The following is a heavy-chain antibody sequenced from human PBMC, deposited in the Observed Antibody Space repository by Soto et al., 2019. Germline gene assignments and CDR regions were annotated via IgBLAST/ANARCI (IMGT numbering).Heavy chain of an antibody. Sequence: SSETLSLTCTVSGGSISSSYWSWIRQPPAKGPEWIGYMYYSGSTNYNPSLKSRVTISVDTSKNQFSLRLSSVTAVDTAVYYCARALYDSSGYYYWGAFDIWGQGTLVT. V-gene: IGHV4-59*08. D-gene: IGHD3-22*01. CDR1: GGSISSSY. CDR3: ARALYDSSGYYYWGAFDI. J-gene: IGHJ3*02. CDR2: MYYSGST.